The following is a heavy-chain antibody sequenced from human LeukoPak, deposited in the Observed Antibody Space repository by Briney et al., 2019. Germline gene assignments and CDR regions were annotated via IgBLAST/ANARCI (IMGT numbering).Heavy chain of an antibody. CDR1: GYTFTSYG. CDR3: ARSRYSSGWYDY. V-gene: IGHV1-18*01. Sequence: ASVNVSCKASGYTFTSYGISWVRQAPGQGLEWMGWISAYNGNTNYAQKLQGRVTMTTDTSTSTAYMELRRLRSDDTAVYYCARSRYSSGWYDYWGQGTLVTVSS. CDR2: ISAYNGNT. D-gene: IGHD6-19*01. J-gene: IGHJ4*02.